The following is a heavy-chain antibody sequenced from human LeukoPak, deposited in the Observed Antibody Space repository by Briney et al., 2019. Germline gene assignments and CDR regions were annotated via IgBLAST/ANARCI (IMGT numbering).Heavy chain of an antibody. CDR3: ARGVANYYESSGYQN. V-gene: IGHV3-21*04. J-gene: IGHJ4*02. D-gene: IGHD3-22*01. CDR1: GFISSTSA. Sequence: GGSLRLSCSASGFISSTSAMNWVRQAPGKGLEWVSSINSVGSHIYYRDSVKGRFTISRDNSKNTLYLQMNSLRAEDTAVYYCARGVANYYESSGYQNWGQGTLVTVSS. CDR2: INSVGSHI.